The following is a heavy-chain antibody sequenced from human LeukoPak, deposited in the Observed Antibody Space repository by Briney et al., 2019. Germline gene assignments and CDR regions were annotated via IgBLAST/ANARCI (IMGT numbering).Heavy chain of an antibody. CDR1: GLTFSSYA. Sequence: GGSLTLSCAASGLTFSSYAMRWVRQAPGKGLKWVSAISGSAGSTNYADSVKGRFTISRDNSKNTVYLQMNSLRAEDTAVYYCARHSSGWYGDGFDIWGQGSMVTVSS. V-gene: IGHV3-23*01. CDR3: ARHSSGWYGDGFDI. D-gene: IGHD6-19*01. CDR2: ISGSAGST. J-gene: IGHJ3*02.